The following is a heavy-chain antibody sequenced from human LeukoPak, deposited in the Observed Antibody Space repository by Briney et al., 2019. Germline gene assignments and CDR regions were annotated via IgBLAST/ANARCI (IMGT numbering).Heavy chain of an antibody. CDR2: ISGSGRST. J-gene: IGHJ4*02. D-gene: IGHD3-3*01. Sequence: GGSLRLSCAASGFTFSSYAMNWVRQAPGKGLEWVATISGSGRSTYYADSVKGRFTISRDNSKHTLFLQMASLRAEDTAVYYCVKKIFGVASNYFDYWGQGTLVTVSS. CDR3: VKKIFGVASNYFDY. V-gene: IGHV3-23*01. CDR1: GFTFSSYA.